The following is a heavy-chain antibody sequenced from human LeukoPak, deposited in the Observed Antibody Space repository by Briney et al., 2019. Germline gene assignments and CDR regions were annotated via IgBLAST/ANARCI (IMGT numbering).Heavy chain of an antibody. CDR2: IIPIFGTA. J-gene: IGHJ5*02. D-gene: IGHD2-2*01. Sequence: SVTVSCKASGGTFSSYAISWVRQAPGQGLEWMGGIIPIFGTANYAQKFQGRVTITTDESTSTAYMELSSLRSEDTAVYYCARDRVEGYCSSTSCPQKIPASELSKRHNWFDPWGQGTLVTVSS. V-gene: IGHV1-69*05. CDR3: ARDRVEGYCSSTSCPQKIPASELSKRHNWFDP. CDR1: GGTFSSYA.